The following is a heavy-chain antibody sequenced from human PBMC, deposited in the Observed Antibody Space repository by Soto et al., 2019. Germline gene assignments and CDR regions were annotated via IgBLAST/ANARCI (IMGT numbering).Heavy chain of an antibody. Sequence: QVQMVQSGAELKKPGSSVKVSCKTSGGSFNSYAINWVRQAPGQGLEWLGGTIPFILTPNYAQKFQGRVTITADEPTRPGYLELSSLRSDDTAVYYCAGGDHSTSLGGMDVWGQGTTVIVSS. CDR3: AGGDHSTSLGGMDV. D-gene: IGHD6-6*01. CDR1: GGSFNSYA. CDR2: TIPFILTP. J-gene: IGHJ6*02. V-gene: IGHV1-69*01.